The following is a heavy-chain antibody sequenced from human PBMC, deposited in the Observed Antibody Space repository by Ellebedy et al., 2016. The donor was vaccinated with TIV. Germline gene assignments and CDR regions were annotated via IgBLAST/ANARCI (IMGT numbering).Heavy chain of an antibody. CDR3: ARGNYGSGSENWFDS. V-gene: IGHV4-59*13. CDR2: VYYSGST. CDR1: AASFSSYY. D-gene: IGHD3-10*01. J-gene: IGHJ5*01. Sequence: SETLSLTXTVSAASFSSYYWSWIRQSPGKGLEWIGYVYYSGSTDYNPSLKSRVTISLDTSRIQFPLNIYSVTAADTAVYYCARGNYGSGSENWFDSWGQGTLVTVSS.